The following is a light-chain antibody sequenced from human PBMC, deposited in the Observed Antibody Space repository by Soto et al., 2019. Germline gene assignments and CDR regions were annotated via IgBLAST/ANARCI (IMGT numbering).Light chain of an antibody. CDR3: HQYNTWPKT. J-gene: IGKJ1*01. Sequence: EITMTQSPATLSLSPVERATLSCRASQTVGRNLAWYQHKPGQAPRLLIFTASSGASGVPARFSGSGSGTEFTLTIDSLQSEDAAVYYCHQYNTWPKTFGQGTKVDIK. CDR1: QTVGRN. V-gene: IGKV3-15*01. CDR2: TAS.